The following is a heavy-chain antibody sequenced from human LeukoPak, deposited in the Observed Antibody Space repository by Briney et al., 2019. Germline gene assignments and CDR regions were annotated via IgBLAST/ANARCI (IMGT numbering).Heavy chain of an antibody. CDR3: ARLSGAIAVAAVFDY. J-gene: IGHJ4*02. V-gene: IGHV4-39*01. CDR2: IYYSGST. D-gene: IGHD6-19*01. CDR1: GGSISSSSYY. Sequence: SETLSLTCTVSGGSISSSSYYWGWIRQPPGKGLEWIGSIYYSGSTYYNPSLKSRVTISVDTSKNQFSLKLSSVTAADTAVYYCARLSGAIAVAAVFDYWGQGTLVTVSS.